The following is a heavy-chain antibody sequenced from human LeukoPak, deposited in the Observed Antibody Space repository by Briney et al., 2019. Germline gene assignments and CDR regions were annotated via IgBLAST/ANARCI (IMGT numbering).Heavy chain of an antibody. CDR3: VREGFYFFDF. Sequence: GGSLRLSCAASGFTFSSSWMTWVRQAPGKGLEWVSSISSSSSYIYYADSVKGRFTISRDNAKNSVYLQMNSLRAEDSATYYCVREGFYFFDFWGQGTLVTVSS. CDR1: GFTFSSSW. V-gene: IGHV3-21*01. J-gene: IGHJ4*01. CDR2: ISSSSSYI.